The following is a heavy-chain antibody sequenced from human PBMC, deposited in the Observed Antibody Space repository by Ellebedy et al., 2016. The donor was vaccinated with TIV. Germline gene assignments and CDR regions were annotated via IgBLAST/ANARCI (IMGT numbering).Heavy chain of an antibody. CDR2: IAYDGTNE. Sequence: GESLKISCAASGFTFSRYPMHWVRQAPGKGLAWVAVIAYDGTNEHYADSVKGRFTISRDNAKNTLYLQMHSLRAEDTAVYYCVREGTTSPYDAFDVWGQGTVVTVSS. V-gene: IGHV3-30-3*01. CDR1: GFTFSRYP. CDR3: VREGTTSPYDAFDV. J-gene: IGHJ3*01. D-gene: IGHD4-17*01.